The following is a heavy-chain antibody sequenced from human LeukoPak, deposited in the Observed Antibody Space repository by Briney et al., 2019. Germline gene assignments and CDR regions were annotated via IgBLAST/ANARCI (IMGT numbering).Heavy chain of an antibody. CDR1: GFTFSSFS. J-gene: IGHJ4*02. D-gene: IGHD3-16*02. V-gene: IGHV3-48*01. CDR2: ISSSGPTI. Sequence: GGSLRLSCAASGFTFSSFSMNWVRQAPGKGLEWLSYISSSGPTIYYADSVKGRFTISRDNAKNSVFLQMNSLRAEDTAVYYCARDGERGELSLYMDYWGQGTLVTVSS. CDR3: ARDGERGELSLYMDY.